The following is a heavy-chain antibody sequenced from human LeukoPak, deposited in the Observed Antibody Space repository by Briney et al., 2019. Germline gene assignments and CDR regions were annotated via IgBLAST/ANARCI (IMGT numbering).Heavy chain of an antibody. D-gene: IGHD2-15*01. CDR1: GYTFTSYD. Sequence: ASVKVSCKASGYTFTSYDINWVRQATGQGLEWMGWMNPNSGNTGYAQKFQGRVTMTRNTSISTAYMELSSLRSEDTAVYYCARGRYCSGGSCHDAFDIWGQGTMDTVSS. V-gene: IGHV1-8*01. J-gene: IGHJ3*02. CDR3: ARGRYCSGGSCHDAFDI. CDR2: MNPNSGNT.